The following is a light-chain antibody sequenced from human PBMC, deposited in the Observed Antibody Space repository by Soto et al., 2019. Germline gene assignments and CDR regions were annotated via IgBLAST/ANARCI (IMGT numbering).Light chain of an antibody. CDR2: DIF. J-gene: IGKJ4*02. CDR3: QQYNRLPLT. CDR1: QSVGSD. V-gene: IGKV3D-15*01. Sequence: IVMTHSSTTGTVSPAERAILSCRASQSVGSDLAWYQQKPGQAPRLVIYDIFTRATGVPTRISGSGSGKEFTLTSSSMQSEDFAFYYWQQYNRLPLTFCGGTSVDI.